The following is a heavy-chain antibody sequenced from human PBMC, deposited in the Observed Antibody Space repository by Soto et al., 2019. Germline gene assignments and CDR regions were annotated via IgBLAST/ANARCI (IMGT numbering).Heavy chain of an antibody. V-gene: IGHV4-39*01. J-gene: IGHJ4*02. CDR1: GGSISSSSYY. Sequence: SATLSLTCTVSGGSISSSSYYWGWIRQPPGKGLEWNESIYYSGSTYYNPSLKSRVTISVDTSKNQFSLKLSSVTAADTAVYYCAGRFDYWGQGTLVTVSS. CDR2: IYYSGST. CDR3: AGRFDY.